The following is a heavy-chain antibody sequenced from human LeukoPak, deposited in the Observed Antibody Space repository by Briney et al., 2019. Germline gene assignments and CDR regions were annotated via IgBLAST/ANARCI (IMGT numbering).Heavy chain of an antibody. Sequence: ASVKVSCKGSGYSFTSYWIGWVRQMPGKGLEWMGIIYPGDSDTRYSPSFQGQVTISADKSISTAYLQWSSLTASDTATYYCVRQPRVHTPDFWGQGTLVTVSS. CDR1: GYSFTSYW. CDR3: VRQPRVHTPDF. J-gene: IGHJ4*02. CDR2: IYPGDSDT. V-gene: IGHV5-51*01. D-gene: IGHD1-1*01.